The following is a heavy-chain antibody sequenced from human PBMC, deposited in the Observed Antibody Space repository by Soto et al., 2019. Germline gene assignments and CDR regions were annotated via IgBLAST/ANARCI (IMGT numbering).Heavy chain of an antibody. D-gene: IGHD3-22*01. J-gene: IGHJ5*02. CDR2: IIPIFGTA. Sequence: ASVKVSCKASGGTFSSYAISWVRQAPGQGLEWMGGIIPIFGTANYAQKFQGRVTITADESTSTAYMELSSLRSEDTAVYYCARALLSYYYDSSGYYGGGVFEPWGQGTLVTVSS. CDR1: GGTFSSYA. CDR3: ARALLSYYYDSSGYYGGGVFEP. V-gene: IGHV1-69*13.